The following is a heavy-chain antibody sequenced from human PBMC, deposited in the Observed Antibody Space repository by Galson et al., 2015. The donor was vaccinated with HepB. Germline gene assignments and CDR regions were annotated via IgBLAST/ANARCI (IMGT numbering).Heavy chain of an antibody. CDR2: FDPEDGET. D-gene: IGHD6-13*01. V-gene: IGHV1-24*01. J-gene: IGHJ5*02. Sequence: SVKVSCKVSGYTLTDLSMHWVRQAPGKGLEWMGGFDPEDGETIYAQKFQGRVTMTEDTSTDTAYMELNSLRSEDTAVYYCATALSSSWYGGWFDPWGQGTLVTVSS. CDR3: ATALSSSWYGGWFDP. CDR1: GYTLTDLS.